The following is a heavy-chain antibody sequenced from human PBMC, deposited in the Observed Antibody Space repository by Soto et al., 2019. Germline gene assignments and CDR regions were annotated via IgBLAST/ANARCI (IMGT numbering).Heavy chain of an antibody. CDR3: ASHDSSGWYYFDY. CDR1: GGSISSYY. V-gene: IGHV4-59*08. CDR2: IYNSGST. D-gene: IGHD6-19*01. J-gene: IGHJ4*02. Sequence: QVQLQESGPGLVKPSETLSLTCTVSGGSISSYYWSWIRQPPGKGLEWIGYIYNSGSTNYNPSLKRRVTTSVAMSTNQSSLKLNSVTVADTAVYSCASHDSSGWYYFDYWGQGTLVTVSS.